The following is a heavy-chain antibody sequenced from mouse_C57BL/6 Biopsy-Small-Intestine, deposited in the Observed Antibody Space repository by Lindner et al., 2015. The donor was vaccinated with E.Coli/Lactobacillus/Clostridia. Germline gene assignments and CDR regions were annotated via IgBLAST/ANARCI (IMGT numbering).Heavy chain of an antibody. J-gene: IGHJ3*01. CDR1: GYSFTTYF. CDR2: INPSGGST. V-gene: IGHV1-64*01. CDR3: ARAFDSRGFLDN. Sequence: SVKVSCKASGYSFTTYFMHWVRQAPGQGLEWMGIINPSGGSTSYAQNFQGRVTMTRDTSTSTLYMELSSLRSDDTAVYYCARAFDSRGFLDNWGQGTLVTVSA. D-gene: IGHD1-1*01.